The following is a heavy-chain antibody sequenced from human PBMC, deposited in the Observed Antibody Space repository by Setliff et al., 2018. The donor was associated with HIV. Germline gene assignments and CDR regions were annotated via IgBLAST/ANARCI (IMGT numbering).Heavy chain of an antibody. CDR2: IYTSGST. J-gene: IGHJ5*02. D-gene: IGHD6-19*01. CDR3: ARGPGWPNWFDP. CDR1: GGSINSGSYY. Sequence: SETLSLTCTVSGGSINSGSYYWSWIRQPAGKGLEWIGHIYTSGSTNYNPSLKSRVTISVDTSKNQFSLKLSSVTAADTAVYYCARGPGWPNWFDPWGQGTLVTVSS. V-gene: IGHV4-61*09.